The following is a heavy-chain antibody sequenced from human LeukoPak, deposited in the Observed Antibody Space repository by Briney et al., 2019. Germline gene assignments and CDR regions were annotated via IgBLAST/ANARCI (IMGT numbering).Heavy chain of an antibody. CDR3: ARDSVAGMVRGVINTNFDY. V-gene: IGHV3-66*01. CDR2: IYSGGST. J-gene: IGHJ4*02. D-gene: IGHD3-10*01. Sequence: GGSLRLSCAASGFTVSSNYMSWVCQAPGKGLEWVSVIYSGGSTYYADSVKGRFTISRDNSKNTLYLQMNSLRAEDTAVYYCARDSVAGMVRGVINTNFDYWGQGTLVTVSS. CDR1: GFTVSSNY.